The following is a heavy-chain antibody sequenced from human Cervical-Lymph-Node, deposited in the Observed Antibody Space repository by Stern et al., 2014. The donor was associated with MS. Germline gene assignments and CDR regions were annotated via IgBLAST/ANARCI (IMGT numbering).Heavy chain of an antibody. CDR2: MDWDDET. CDR3: ARGAAMADY. J-gene: IGHJ4*02. V-gene: IGHV2-70*04. CDR1: GFSLSASGMR. D-gene: IGHD5-18*01. Sequence: ESGPALVKPTQTLTLTCSFSGFSLSASGMRVSWIRQPPGKALEWLARMDWDDETAYNTFLRTRLTISKDTSKNQVVLTMTDMDPVDTGTYYCARGAAMADYWGQGTLVTVAS.